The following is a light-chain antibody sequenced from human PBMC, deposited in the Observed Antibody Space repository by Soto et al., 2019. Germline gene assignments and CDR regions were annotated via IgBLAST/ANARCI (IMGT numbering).Light chain of an antibody. CDR3: QQSYSTPLFT. V-gene: IGKV1-39*01. CDR1: QSISSY. J-gene: IGKJ3*01. CDR2: AAS. Sequence: DIQMTQSPSSLSASVGDRVTITCPASQSISSYLNWYQQKPGKAPKLLIYAASSLQSGVPSRFSGSGSGTDFTLTISSLQPEDFATYYCQQSYSTPLFTFGPGTKVDIK.